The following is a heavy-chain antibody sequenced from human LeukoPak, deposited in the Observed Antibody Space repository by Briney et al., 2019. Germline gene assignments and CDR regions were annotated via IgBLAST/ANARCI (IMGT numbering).Heavy chain of an antibody. CDR1: GGSISSYY. CDR3: ARDYYDSSGYEGSMGY. CDR2: IYYSGST. Sequence: QSSETLSLTCTVSGGSISSYYWSWIRQPPGKGLEWIGYIYYSGSTNYNPSLKSRVTISVDTSKNQFSLKLSSVTAADTAVYYCARDYYDSSGYEGSMGYWGQGTLVTVSS. V-gene: IGHV4-59*01. J-gene: IGHJ4*02. D-gene: IGHD3-22*01.